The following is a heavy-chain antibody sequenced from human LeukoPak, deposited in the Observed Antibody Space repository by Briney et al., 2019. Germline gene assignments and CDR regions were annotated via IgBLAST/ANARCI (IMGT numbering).Heavy chain of an antibody. Sequence: SETLSLTCGVYGGSFSGYYWRWIRQPPAKGLEWVGEINQSGSTNYNPSLKSQVTLSVDTSNNQFALKLSSVTAADKAVYYCARVMGQYYDFWSGYYKGTSFDYWGQGTLLTVSS. CDR3: ARVMGQYYDFWSGYYKGTSFDY. CDR2: INQSGST. J-gene: IGHJ4*02. V-gene: IGHV4-34*01. CDR1: GGSFSGYY. D-gene: IGHD3-3*01.